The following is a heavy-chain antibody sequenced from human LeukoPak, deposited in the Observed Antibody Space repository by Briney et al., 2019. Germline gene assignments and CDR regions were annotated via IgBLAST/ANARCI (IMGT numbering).Heavy chain of an antibody. D-gene: IGHD2-15*01. J-gene: IGHJ4*02. CDR1: GYTFTSYA. V-gene: IGHV7-4-1*02. Sequence: GASVKVSCKASGYTFTSYAMNWVRPAPGQGLEWMGWINTNTGNPTYAQGFTGRFVFSLDTSVSTAYLQISSLKAEDTAVYYCASGYCSGGSCFDFDYWGQGTLVTVSS. CDR3: ASGYCSGGSCFDFDY. CDR2: INTNTGNP.